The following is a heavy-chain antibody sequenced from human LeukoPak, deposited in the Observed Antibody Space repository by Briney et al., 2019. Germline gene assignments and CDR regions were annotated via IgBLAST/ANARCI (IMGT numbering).Heavy chain of an antibody. D-gene: IGHD6-13*01. Sequence: SETLSLTCTVSGGSISSGSYYWSWIRQPAGKGLEWIGRIYTSGSTNYNPSLKSRVTISVDTSKNQFSLKLSSVTAADTAVYYCARGGIAAAGTSYYYYLGVWGKGTTVTVSS. CDR1: GGSISSGSYY. V-gene: IGHV4-61*02. CDR3: ARGGIAAAGTSYYYYLGV. CDR2: IYTSGST. J-gene: IGHJ6*03.